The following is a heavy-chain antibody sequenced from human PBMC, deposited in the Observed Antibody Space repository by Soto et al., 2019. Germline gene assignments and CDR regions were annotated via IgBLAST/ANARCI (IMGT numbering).Heavy chain of an antibody. CDR2: ISAYNGKT. V-gene: IGHV1-18*01. D-gene: IGHD3-3*01. J-gene: IGHJ6*03. CDR1: GYTFTSYG. CDR3: ARDQDDFWSGYGNDYYYYMDV. Sequence: ASVKVSCKASGYTFTSYGISWVRQAPGQGLEWMGWISAYNGKTNYAQKLQGRVTMTPDTSTSTAYMELRSLRTDDTAVYYCARDQDDFWSGYGNDYYYYMDVWGKGTTVTVSS.